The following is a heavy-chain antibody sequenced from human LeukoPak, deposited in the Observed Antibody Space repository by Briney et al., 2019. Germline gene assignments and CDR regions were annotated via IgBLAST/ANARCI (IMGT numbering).Heavy chain of an antibody. CDR3: ATIPGGYGDYDGDYYYTDV. J-gene: IGHJ6*03. Sequence: GGSLRLSCVASGFTFDDYGMNWVRHAPGKGLEWVSGINWNGGSTGYADSVKGRFTISRDNAKNSLYLQMNNLRVEDTALYACATIPGGYGDYDGDYYYTDVWGKGTTVIFSS. D-gene: IGHD4-17*01. V-gene: IGHV3-20*01. CDR2: INWNGGST. CDR1: GFTFDDYG.